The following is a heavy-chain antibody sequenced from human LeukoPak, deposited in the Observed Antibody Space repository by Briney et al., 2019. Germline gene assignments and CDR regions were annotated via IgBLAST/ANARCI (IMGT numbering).Heavy chain of an antibody. CDR2: ISSSSSYI. D-gene: IGHD3-16*02. CDR1: GFTFSSYS. V-gene: IGHV3-21*01. Sequence: GGSLRLSCAASGFTFSSYSMNWVRQAPGKGLEWVSSISSSSSYIYYADSVKGRFTISRDNAKNSLYLQMNSLRAEGTAVYYCARGGVGGSLGAFDIRGQGTMVTVSS. CDR3: ARGGVGGSLGAFDI. J-gene: IGHJ3*02.